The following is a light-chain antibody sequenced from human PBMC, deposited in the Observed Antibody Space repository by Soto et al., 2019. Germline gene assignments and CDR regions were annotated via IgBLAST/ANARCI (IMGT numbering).Light chain of an antibody. CDR2: DIT. Sequence: QSALTQPRSVSGSPGPSVTISCTGTSSDVGGYNYVSWYQQHPGIAPQLIIYDITKRPSGVPDRFSGSKSGNTASLTISGLQAEDEADYYCCSYAGSYSWVFGGGTKVTVL. J-gene: IGLJ3*02. CDR1: SSDVGGYNY. CDR3: CSYAGSYSWV. V-gene: IGLV2-11*01.